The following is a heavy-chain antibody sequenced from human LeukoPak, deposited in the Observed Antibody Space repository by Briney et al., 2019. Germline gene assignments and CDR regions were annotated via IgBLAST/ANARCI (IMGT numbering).Heavy chain of an antibody. V-gene: IGHV3-23*01. D-gene: IGHD1-26*01. CDR1: GFSFSIYA. Sequence: PGGSLRLSCAASGFSFSIYAMSWVRQAPGKGLEWVSSVGESGDGTYYADSVMGRFIISRDNSRKTFHLQMDSLRADDTAIYCCAKGKVNHLGALDFWGQGTLVTVSS. CDR2: VGESGDGT. J-gene: IGHJ4*02. CDR3: AKGKVNHLGALDF.